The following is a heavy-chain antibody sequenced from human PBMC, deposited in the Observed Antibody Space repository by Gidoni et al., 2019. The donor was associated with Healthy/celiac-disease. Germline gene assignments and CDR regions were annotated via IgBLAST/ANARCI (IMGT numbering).Heavy chain of an antibody. D-gene: IGHD3-3*01. CDR2: ISYDGSNK. Sequence: QVQLVESGGGVVQPGRSLRLSCAASGFTFSSYAMHWVRQAPGKGLEWVAVISYDGSNKYYADSVKGRFTISRDNSKNTLYLQMNSLRAEDTAVYYCARDTTIFGVVIMGYWGQGTLVTVSS. CDR1: GFTFSSYA. J-gene: IGHJ4*02. CDR3: ARDTTIFGVVIMGY. V-gene: IGHV3-30*01.